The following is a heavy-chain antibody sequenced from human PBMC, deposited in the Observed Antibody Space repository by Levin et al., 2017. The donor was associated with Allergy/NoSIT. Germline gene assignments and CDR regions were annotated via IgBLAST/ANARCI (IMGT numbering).Heavy chain of an antibody. V-gene: IGHV3-48*03. CDR1: GFTFSSHE. D-gene: IGHD2-2*01. J-gene: IGHJ3*02. Sequence: GGSLRLSCAASGFTFSSHEMNWVRQAPGKGLEWVSYISTSGSTISYADSVKGRFTISRDNAKNSLYLQMNSLRAEDTAVYYCARDDCSSSSCYSMDAFDIWGQGAMVTVSS. CDR3: ARDDCSSSSCYSMDAFDI. CDR2: ISTSGSTI.